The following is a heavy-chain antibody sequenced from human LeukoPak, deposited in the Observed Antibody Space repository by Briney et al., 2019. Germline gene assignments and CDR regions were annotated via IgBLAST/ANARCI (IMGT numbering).Heavy chain of an antibody. D-gene: IGHD3-3*01. CDR2: ISYDGSNK. Sequence: GRSLRLSCVASGFTFSSYGMHWVRQAPGKGLEWVAVISYDGSNKYYADSVKGRFTISRDNSKNTLYLQMNSLRAEDTAVYYCAKTYYDFWSGYYDYWGQGTLVTVSS. CDR1: GFTFSSYG. V-gene: IGHV3-30*18. CDR3: AKTYYDFWSGYYDY. J-gene: IGHJ4*02.